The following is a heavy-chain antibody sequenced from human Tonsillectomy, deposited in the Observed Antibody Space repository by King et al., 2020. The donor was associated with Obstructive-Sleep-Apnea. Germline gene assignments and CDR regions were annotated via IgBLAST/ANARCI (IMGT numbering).Heavy chain of an antibody. CDR1: GFTFSSYS. CDR2: ISSSSSTI. V-gene: IGHV3-48*04. Sequence: VQLVESGGGLVQPGGSLRLSCAASGFTFSSYSMNWVRQAPGKGLESVSYISSSSSTIYYADSVKGRFTISRDNAKNSLHLQMNSLRAEDTAVYYCAREAVGATLGAFDIWGQGTMVTASS. J-gene: IGHJ3*02. CDR3: AREAVGATLGAFDI. D-gene: IGHD1-26*01.